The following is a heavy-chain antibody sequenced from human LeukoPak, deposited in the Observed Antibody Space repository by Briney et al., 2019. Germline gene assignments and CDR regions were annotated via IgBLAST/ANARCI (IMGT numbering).Heavy chain of an antibody. Sequence: GRSLRLSCAASGFTFSSYGMHWVRQSPGKGLEWVAVIWYDGSNKYYADSVKGRFTISRDSSKNTLYLQMNSLRAEDTAVYYCARDPNYYDSSGCDYWGQGPLVTVSS. J-gene: IGHJ4*02. CDR2: IWYDGSNK. CDR1: GFTFSSYG. V-gene: IGHV3-33*01. D-gene: IGHD3-22*01. CDR3: ARDPNYYDSSGCDY.